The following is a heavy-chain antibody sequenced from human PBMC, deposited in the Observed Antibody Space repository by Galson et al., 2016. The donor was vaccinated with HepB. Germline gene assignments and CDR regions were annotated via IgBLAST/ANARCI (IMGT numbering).Heavy chain of an antibody. V-gene: IGHV3-30*18. Sequence: SLRLSCAASGFTFSDFGMHWVRQTPGKGLEWVAAISYDGRNEYYADSVKGRFTISRANSKDTLYLQMNNLRPEDTAVYYCAKDRHAVVFDAFDIWGQGTMVTVSS. D-gene: IGHD4-23*01. CDR3: AKDRHAVVFDAFDI. J-gene: IGHJ3*02. CDR1: GFTFSDFG. CDR2: ISYDGRNE.